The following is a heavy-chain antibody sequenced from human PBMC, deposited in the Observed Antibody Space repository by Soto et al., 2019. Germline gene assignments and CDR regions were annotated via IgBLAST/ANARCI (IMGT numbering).Heavy chain of an antibody. D-gene: IGHD6-13*01. CDR1: GFTFSSFS. Sequence: EVQLLESGGGLVQPGGSLRLSCAASGFTFSSFSMTWVRQAPGEGLEWVSSISSSGETTYYSDSVKGRFTISRDISKNMVYLQMTSLRAEDTAVYFCLQDWTGNSCPCMVVWGQGTTVTVSS. J-gene: IGHJ6*02. V-gene: IGHV3-23*01. CDR2: ISSSGETT. CDR3: LQDWTGNSCPCMVV.